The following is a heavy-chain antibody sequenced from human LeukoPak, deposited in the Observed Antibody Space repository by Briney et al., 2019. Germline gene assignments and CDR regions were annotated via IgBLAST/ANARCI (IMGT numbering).Heavy chain of an antibody. J-gene: IGHJ4*02. Sequence: PGGSLRLSCAASGFTFSSYSMNWVRQAPGKGLEWVSSISSSSSYIYYADSVKGRFTISRDNAKNSLYLQMNSLRAEDTAVYYCARGSDDFWSGYSPSYWGQGTLVTVSS. D-gene: IGHD3-3*01. CDR2: ISSSSSYI. CDR3: ARGSDDFWSGYSPSY. V-gene: IGHV3-21*04. CDR1: GFTFSSYS.